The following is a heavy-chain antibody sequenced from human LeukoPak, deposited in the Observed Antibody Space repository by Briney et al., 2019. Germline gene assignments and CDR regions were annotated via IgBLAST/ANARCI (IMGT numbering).Heavy chain of an antibody. CDR2: INHSGST. D-gene: IGHD2-21*02. J-gene: IGHJ6*03. V-gene: IGHV4-34*01. Sequence: SETLSLTCAVYGGSFSGYYWSWTRQPPGKGLEWIGEINHSGSTNYNPSLKSRVTISVDTSKNQFSLKLSSVTAADTAVYYCARGAFCGGDCYSGGNYDYYYMDVWGKGTTVTVSS. CDR3: ARGAFCGGDCYSGGNYDYYYMDV. CDR1: GGSFSGYY.